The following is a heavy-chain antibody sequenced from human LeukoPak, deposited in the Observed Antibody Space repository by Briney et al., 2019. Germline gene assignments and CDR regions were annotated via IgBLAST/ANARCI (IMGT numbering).Heavy chain of an antibody. J-gene: IGHJ4*02. CDR2: ISSSSSYI. Sequence: GGSLRLSCAASGFTFSSYSMNWVRQAPGKGLEWVSSISSSSSYIYYADSVKGRFTISRDNAKNSLYLQMNSLRADDTAVYYCARGRILLWFGELLYWGQGTLVTVSS. CDR1: GFTFSSYS. CDR3: ARGRILLWFGELLY. V-gene: IGHV3-21*04. D-gene: IGHD3-10*01.